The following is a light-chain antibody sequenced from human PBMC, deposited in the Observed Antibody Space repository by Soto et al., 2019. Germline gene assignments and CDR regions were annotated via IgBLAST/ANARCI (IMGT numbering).Light chain of an antibody. CDR1: QRVSSSY. J-gene: IGKJ4*01. CDR3: QQYGSSPLT. Sequence: EIVLPQSPGTLSLSPGESATLSCRASQRVSSSYLAWYQQKPGQAPRLLIYGASSRATGIPDRFSGSGSGTDFTLTISRLEPEDFAVYYCQQYGSSPLTFGGGTKVEIK. V-gene: IGKV3-20*01. CDR2: GAS.